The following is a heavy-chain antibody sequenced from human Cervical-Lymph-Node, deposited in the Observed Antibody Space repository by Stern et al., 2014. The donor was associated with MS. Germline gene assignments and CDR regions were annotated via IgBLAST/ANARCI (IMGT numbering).Heavy chain of an antibody. D-gene: IGHD2-8*01. J-gene: IGHJ2*01. CDR2: ISPYNGNT. V-gene: IGHV1-18*01. CDR1: GYTFTSYG. Sequence: QVQLGQSGSEVKMPGASVTVSCKASGYTFTSYGISWVRQAPGQGLEWMGWISPYNGNTNSAQRFQARITMTTDTSTSTAYMELTNLRSDDTAVYYCARDPMTYAITDWYFDLWGRGTLVTVSS. CDR3: ARDPMTYAITDWYFDL.